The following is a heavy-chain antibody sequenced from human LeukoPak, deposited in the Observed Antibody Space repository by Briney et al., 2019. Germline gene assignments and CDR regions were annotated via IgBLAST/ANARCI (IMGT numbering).Heavy chain of an antibody. Sequence: SETLSLTCTVSGGSISSYDWSRIRQPAGKGLEWIGRTYTSGSTNYNPSLKSRVTMSVDMSKNQFSLKMTSVTAADTAVYYCAREAITMVREEPFDYWGHGSLVTVSS. D-gene: IGHD3-10*01. CDR2: TYTSGST. J-gene: IGHJ4*01. CDR1: GGSISSYD. V-gene: IGHV4-4*07. CDR3: AREAITMVREEPFDY.